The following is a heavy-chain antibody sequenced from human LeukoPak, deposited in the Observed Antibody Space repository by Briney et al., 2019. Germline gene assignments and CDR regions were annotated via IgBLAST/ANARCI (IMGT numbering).Heavy chain of an antibody. CDR1: GFTFDDYA. CDR3: AKDIVSTSSNWFDS. J-gene: IGHJ5*01. V-gene: IGHV3-9*01. Sequence: GGSLRLSCAASGFTFDDYAMHWVRQAPGKSLECVSGISWNSGSIGYADSVKGRFTISRDNAKNSLYLQMNSLRAEDTALYYCAKDIVSTSSNWFDSWGQGTLVTVPS. D-gene: IGHD2-2*01. CDR2: ISWNSGSI.